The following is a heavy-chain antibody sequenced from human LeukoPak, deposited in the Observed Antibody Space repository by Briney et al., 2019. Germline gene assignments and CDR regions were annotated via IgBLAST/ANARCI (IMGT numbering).Heavy chain of an antibody. D-gene: IGHD4-11*01. J-gene: IGHJ6*02. CDR3: ARAGQWTTVTGYAMDV. Sequence: GGSLRLSCAASGFTFSTYCMHWVRQAPGKGLVWVSRVNSDGSSTNYADSVKGRFSISRDNAKSTLYLQMNSLRAEDTAVYYCARAGQWTTVTGYAMDVWGQGTTVTVSS. CDR1: GFTFSTYC. V-gene: IGHV3-74*01. CDR2: VNSDGSST.